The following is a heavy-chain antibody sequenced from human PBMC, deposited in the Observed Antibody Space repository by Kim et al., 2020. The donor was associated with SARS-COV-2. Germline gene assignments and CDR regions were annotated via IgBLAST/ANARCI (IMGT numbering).Heavy chain of an antibody. CDR2: INPNSGGT. V-gene: IGHV1-2*02. CDR1: GYTFTGYY. Sequence: ASVKVSCKASGYTFTGYYMHWVRQAPGQGLEWMGWINPNSGGTNYAQKFQGRVTMTRDTSISTAYMELSRLRSDDTAVYYCARELVCLVPAAIGADYYYYYGMDVWGQGTTVTVSS. J-gene: IGHJ6*02. CDR3: ARELVCLVPAAIGADYYYYYGMDV. D-gene: IGHD2-2*01.